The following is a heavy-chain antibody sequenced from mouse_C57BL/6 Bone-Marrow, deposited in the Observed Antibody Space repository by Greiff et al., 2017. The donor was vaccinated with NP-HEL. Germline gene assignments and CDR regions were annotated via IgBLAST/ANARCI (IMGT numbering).Heavy chain of an antibody. CDR3: TTGGYYYGNWFAY. D-gene: IGHD2-1*01. J-gene: IGHJ3*01. Sequence: DVQLVESGAELVRPGASVKLSCTASGFNIKDYYMHWVKQRPEQGLEWIGRIDPEDGDTEYAPKFQGKGTMTADTSSNTAYLQLSSLTSEDTAVYYCTTGGYYYGNWFAYWGQGTLVTVSA. V-gene: IGHV14-1*01. CDR1: GFNIKDYY. CDR2: IDPEDGDT.